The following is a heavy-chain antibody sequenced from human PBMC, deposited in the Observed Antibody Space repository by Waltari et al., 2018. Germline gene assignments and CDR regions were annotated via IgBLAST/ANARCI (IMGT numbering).Heavy chain of an antibody. V-gene: IGHV3-23*03. CDR1: GFTFSSYA. D-gene: IGHD3-16*01. J-gene: IGHJ4*02. CDR3: AGGWPKIDY. Sequence: EVQLLESGGGLVQPGGSLRLSCAASGFTFSSYAMSWVRQAPGKGLEWVSVIYGGGSSTYYADSVKGRFTISRDNSKNTLYLQMNSLRAEDTAVYYCAGGWPKIDYWGQGTLVTVSS. CDR2: IYGGGSST.